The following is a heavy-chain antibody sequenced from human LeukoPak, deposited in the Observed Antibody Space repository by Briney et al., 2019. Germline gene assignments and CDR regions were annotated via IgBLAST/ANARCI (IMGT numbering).Heavy chain of an antibody. Sequence: ASVKVSCKASGYTFTSYYMHWVRQAPGQGLEWMGIINPSGGSTSYAQKFQGRVTMTRDMSTSTVYMELSSLRSEDTAVYYCARGHSGYDLEGDSSSYYYHYMDVWGKGTTVTVSS. D-gene: IGHD5-12*01. CDR2: INPSGGST. V-gene: IGHV1-46*01. J-gene: IGHJ6*03. CDR1: GYTFTSYY. CDR3: ARGHSGYDLEGDSSSYYYHYMDV.